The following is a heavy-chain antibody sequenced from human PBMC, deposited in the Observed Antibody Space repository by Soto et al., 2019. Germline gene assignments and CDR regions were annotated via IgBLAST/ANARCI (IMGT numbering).Heavy chain of an antibody. CDR2: ISYDGSNK. CDR3: ARDPSLTYYDLWSGYLDY. Sequence: QVQLVESGGGVVQPGRSLRLSCAASGFTFSSYAMHWVRQAPGKGLEWVAVISYDGSNKYYADSVKGRFTISRDNSKNTLYLQMNSLRAEDTAVYYCARDPSLTYYDLWSGYLDYWGQGTLVTVSS. V-gene: IGHV3-30-3*01. CDR1: GFTFSSYA. J-gene: IGHJ4*02. D-gene: IGHD3-3*01.